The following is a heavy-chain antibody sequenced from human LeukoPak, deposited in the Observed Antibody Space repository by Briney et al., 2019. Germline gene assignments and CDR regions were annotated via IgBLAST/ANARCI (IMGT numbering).Heavy chain of an antibody. CDR2: IIPIFGIA. CDR1: GGTFSSYA. CDR3: AGEDFYGSGSYYPY. Sequence: GSSVKVSCKASGGTFSSYAISWVRQAPGQGLEWMGRIIPIFGIANYAQKFQGRVTITADKSTSTAYMELSSLRSEDTAVYYCAGEDFYGSGSYYPYWGQGTLVTVSS. V-gene: IGHV1-69*04. D-gene: IGHD3-10*01. J-gene: IGHJ4*02.